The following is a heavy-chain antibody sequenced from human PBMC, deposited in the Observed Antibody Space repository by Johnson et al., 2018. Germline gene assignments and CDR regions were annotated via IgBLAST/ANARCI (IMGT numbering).Heavy chain of an antibody. J-gene: IGHJ6*03. D-gene: IGHD5-18*01. CDR3: TRIADTPMAQVYYYYLDV. Sequence: VQLVESGGGLVQPGGSLRVSCTASGFTFGENPMSWFRQAPGKGLELVGFIRSRGYGGTTEYAASVKGRFTISRDESKSIVYLQMSSLKTEDTAVYYGTRIADTPMAQVYYYYLDVWGQGTTVTVSS. CDR1: GFTFGENP. CDR2: IRSRGYGGTT. V-gene: IGHV3-49*03.